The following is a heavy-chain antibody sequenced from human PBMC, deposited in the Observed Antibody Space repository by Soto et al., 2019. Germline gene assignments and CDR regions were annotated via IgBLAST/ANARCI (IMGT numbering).Heavy chain of an antibody. V-gene: IGHV3-72*01. Sequence: GGSLRLSCAASGFIFSDYYMYWVRQAPGKGLEWVGCIRDKGSTYTTEYAASVKGRFTISRDDSKNSLYLQMNSLKTEDTAVYYCARALYEFPDYWGQGTLVTVSS. CDR1: GFIFSDYY. CDR2: IRDKGSTYTT. J-gene: IGHJ4*02. CDR3: ARALYEFPDY. D-gene: IGHD2-2*02.